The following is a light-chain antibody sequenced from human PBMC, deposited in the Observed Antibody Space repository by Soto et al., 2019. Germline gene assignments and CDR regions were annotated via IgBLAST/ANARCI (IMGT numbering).Light chain of an antibody. J-gene: IGLJ1*01. CDR3: QSYDSRLSDYV. CDR1: SSNIGAGYD. V-gene: IGLV1-40*01. Sequence: QSVLAQPPSVSGAPGQKVTISCTGSSSNIGAGYDLHWYQQLPGTAPKLLLYGNSNRPSGVPERFSGSKSGTSASLAITGLQAEDEADYYCQSYDSRLSDYVFGNATKVTV. CDR2: GNS.